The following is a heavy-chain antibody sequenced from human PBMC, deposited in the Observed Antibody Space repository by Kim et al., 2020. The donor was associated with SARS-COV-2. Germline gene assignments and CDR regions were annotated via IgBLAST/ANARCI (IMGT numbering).Heavy chain of an antibody. CDR2: INPNSGGT. CDR3: AEGGLELELSDAFDI. J-gene: IGHJ3*02. CDR1: GYTFTGYY. V-gene: IGHV1-2*06. Sequence: ASVKVSCKASGYTFTGYYMHWVRQAPGQGLEWMGRINPNSGGTNYAQKFQGRVTMTRDTSISTAYMELSRLRSDDTAVYYCAEGGLELELSDAFDIWGQGTMVTVSS. D-gene: IGHD1-7*01.